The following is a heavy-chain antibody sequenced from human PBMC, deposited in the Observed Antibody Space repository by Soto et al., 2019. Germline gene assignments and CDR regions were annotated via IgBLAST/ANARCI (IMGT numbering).Heavy chain of an antibody. V-gene: IGHV4-38-2*02. CDR2: IYHSGST. Sequence: GTLSLTCAVSGYSISSGYYWCCIRQPPGKGLEWIGSIYHSGSTYYNPSLKSRVTISVDTSKNQFPLKLSSVTAADTAVYYCARDQVVGARYFDYWGQGTLVTVSS. J-gene: IGHJ4*02. D-gene: IGHD1-26*01. CDR3: ARDQVVGARYFDY. CDR1: GYSISSGYY.